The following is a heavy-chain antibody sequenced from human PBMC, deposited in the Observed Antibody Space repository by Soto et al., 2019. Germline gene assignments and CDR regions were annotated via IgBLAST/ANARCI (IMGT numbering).Heavy chain of an antibody. V-gene: IGHV1-69*02. J-gene: IGHJ6*03. CDR3: ARGVWVTDGGMNYYYYYMDV. D-gene: IGHD2-21*02. CDR1: GGTLSSYT. Sequence: QVQLVQSGAEVQKPGSSLRVSCEASGGTLSSYTFNWVRQAPGQGLEWMGRIIPVLNITNYAQNFKGRVTITADKSTSTVYMEPSSLRSDESAIYYCARGVWVTDGGMNYYYYYMDVWGKGSTVTVSS. CDR2: IIPVLNIT.